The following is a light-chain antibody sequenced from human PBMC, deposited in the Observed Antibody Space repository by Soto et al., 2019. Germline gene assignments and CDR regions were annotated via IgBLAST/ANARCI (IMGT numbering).Light chain of an antibody. CDR3: AAWDERLNGWRV. Sequence: QSVVXEHPCASRTPEQRVTISWYGNTSNIGTNIVSWYQQLPGTAPKVLIYANSQRPSGVPDRFSGSKSGTSASLAISGLQSEDEADYFCAAWDERLNGWRVFGTGNKVTVL. V-gene: IGLV1-44*01. CDR2: ANS. CDR1: TSNIGTNI. J-gene: IGLJ1*01.